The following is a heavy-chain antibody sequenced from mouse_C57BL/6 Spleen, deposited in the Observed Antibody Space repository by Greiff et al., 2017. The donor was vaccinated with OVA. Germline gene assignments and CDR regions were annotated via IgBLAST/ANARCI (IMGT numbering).Heavy chain of an antibody. J-gene: IGHJ3*01. CDR2: IDPETGGT. CDR3: TREKGRGNLAWFAY. CDR1: GYTFTDYE. D-gene: IGHD2-1*01. V-gene: IGHV1-15*01. Sequence: VQLQESGAELVRPGASVTLSCKASGYTFTDYEMHWVKQTPVHGLEWIGAIDPETGGTAYNQKFKGKAILTADKSSSTAYMELRSLTSEDSAVYYCTREKGRGNLAWFAYWGQGTLVTVSA.